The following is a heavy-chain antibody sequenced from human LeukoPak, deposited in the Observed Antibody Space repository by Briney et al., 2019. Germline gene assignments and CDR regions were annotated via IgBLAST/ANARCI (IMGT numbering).Heavy chain of an antibody. V-gene: IGHV1-2*02. J-gene: IGHJ4*02. CDR1: GYTFTGYY. CDR2: IDPNSGAT. D-gene: IGHD1-14*01. Sequence: GASVKVSCQTSGYTFTGYYIHLLRQAPGQRFEWMAWIDPNSGATNYAHKFEGKVTMTRDTSINTAYMEVNSLRSDDTAVYYCARELINFHDHTNTGFCDSWGQGTLVTVSS. CDR3: ARELINFHDHTNTGFCDS.